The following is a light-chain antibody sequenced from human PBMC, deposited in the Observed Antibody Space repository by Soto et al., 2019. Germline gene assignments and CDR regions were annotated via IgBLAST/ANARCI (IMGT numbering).Light chain of an antibody. Sequence: EIVLTQSPGTLSLSPGERATLGFMASQSVISTYLAWYQQKPGQAPRLLIYGASSRATGIPDRFSGSGSGTDFTLTISRLEPEDFAVYYCQQYGSSPITFGQGTRLEIK. CDR1: QSVISTY. V-gene: IGKV3-20*01. CDR2: GAS. J-gene: IGKJ5*01. CDR3: QQYGSSPIT.